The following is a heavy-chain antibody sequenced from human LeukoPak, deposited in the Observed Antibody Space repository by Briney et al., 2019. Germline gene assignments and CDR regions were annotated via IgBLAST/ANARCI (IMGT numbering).Heavy chain of an antibody. J-gene: IGHJ4*02. CDR2: ISWNSGSI. D-gene: IGHD6-19*01. CDR1: GFTFGAYT. Sequence: PGGSLRLSCAASGFTFGAYTINWVRQAPGKGLEWVSGISWNSGSIGYADSVKGRFTISRDNAKNSLYLQMNSLRAEDTALYYCAKDIAGYSSGWYDYWGQGTLVTVSS. CDR3: AKDIAGYSSGWYDY. V-gene: IGHV3-9*01.